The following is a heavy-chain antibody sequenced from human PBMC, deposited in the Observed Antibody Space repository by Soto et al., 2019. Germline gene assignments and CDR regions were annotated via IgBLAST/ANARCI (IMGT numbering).Heavy chain of an antibody. V-gene: IGHV1-69*08. D-gene: IGHD2-2*01. CDR2: IIPIFGIA. Sequence: QVQLVQSGAEVKKPGSSVKVSCKASGGTFSRYSITWVRQAPGHGLEWIGRIIPIFGIASYAQKFQGRVTITADECTRPAYMELSSLRSDDTAVYYCAREDRDRETGLVPAAIDGMDVWGQGTTVTVSS. CDR1: GGTFSRYS. CDR3: AREDRDRETGLVPAAIDGMDV. J-gene: IGHJ6*02.